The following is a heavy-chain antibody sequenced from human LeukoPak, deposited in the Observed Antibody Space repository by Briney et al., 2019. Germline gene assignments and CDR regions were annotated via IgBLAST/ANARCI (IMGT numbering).Heavy chain of an antibody. D-gene: IGHD6-19*01. CDR2: IYHSGST. CDR3: ARGQWLVPIDY. V-gene: IGHV4-38-2*01. CDR1: GYSISSGYY. J-gene: IGHJ4*02. Sequence: SETLSLTCAPPGYSISSGYYWGWIRLPPGKGLEWIGTIYHSGSTYYNPSLKSRVTIAVDTSKNQFSLKLSSVTAADTAVYYCARGQWLVPIDYWGQGTLVTVSS.